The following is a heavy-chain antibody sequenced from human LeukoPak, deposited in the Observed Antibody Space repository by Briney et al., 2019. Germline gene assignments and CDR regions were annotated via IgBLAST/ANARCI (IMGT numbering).Heavy chain of an antibody. Sequence: TRGSPRLSCAASGFTFSSYAMHWVRQAPGKGLEWVAVISNDGTNKYHADSVKGRFTISRDNSKNTLYLQMNSLRAEDTAVYYCARLDNVVVPGGQGTLVTVSS. V-gene: IGHV3-30-3*01. J-gene: IGHJ4*02. CDR2: ISNDGTNK. CDR3: ARLDNVVVP. CDR1: GFTFSSYA. D-gene: IGHD2-15*01.